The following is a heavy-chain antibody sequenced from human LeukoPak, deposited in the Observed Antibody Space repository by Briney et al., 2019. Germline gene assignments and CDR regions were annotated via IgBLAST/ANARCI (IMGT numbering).Heavy chain of an antibody. CDR1: GYTFSEYS. CDR2: IKPTSGDT. V-gene: IGHV1-2*02. J-gene: IGHJ6*02. CDR3: ARKNLGLSDTWYYNFYGLDV. D-gene: IGHD1-26*01. Sequence: ASVKVSCKTSGYTFSEYSIHWVRQAPGQGLEWMGWIKPTSGDTEYAQRFQGRVTLTRDTSSSAVYMELSRMTSDGTAVYYCARKNLGLSDTWYYNFYGLDVWGQGTTITVFS.